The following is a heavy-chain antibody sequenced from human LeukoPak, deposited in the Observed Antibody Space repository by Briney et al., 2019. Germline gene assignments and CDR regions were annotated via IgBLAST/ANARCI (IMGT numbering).Heavy chain of an antibody. J-gene: IGHJ4*02. D-gene: IGHD4-11*01. V-gene: IGHV5-51*01. CDR3: ARLLQHIDY. CDR2: IYPGDSDT. Sequence: KSLNISGMCSGYSLTSYRMGGVGQMPGKGLEWMENIYPGDSDTRYSPSFQGQVTISADKSISTAYLQWSSLKASYTAMYYCARLLQHIDYWGQGTLVTVSS. CDR1: GYSLTSYR.